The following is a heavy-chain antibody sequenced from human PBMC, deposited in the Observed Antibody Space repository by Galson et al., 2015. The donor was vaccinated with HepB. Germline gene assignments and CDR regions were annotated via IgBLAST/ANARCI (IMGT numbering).Heavy chain of an antibody. D-gene: IGHD4-17*01. CDR3: VRGIPYGDHEGDAFDI. V-gene: IGHV3-21*01. CDR1: GFTFSFYN. J-gene: IGHJ3*02. Sequence: SLRLSCAASGFTFSFYNINWVRQAPGKGLEWVSSISSSSHFIYYADSVKGRFTVSRDDAKNSLYLQMTSLRAEDTAVYYCVRGIPYGDHEGDAFDIWGQGTMVTVSS. CDR2: ISSSSHFI.